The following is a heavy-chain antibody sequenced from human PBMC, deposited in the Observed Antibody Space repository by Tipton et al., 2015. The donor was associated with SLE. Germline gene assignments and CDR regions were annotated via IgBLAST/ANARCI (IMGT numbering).Heavy chain of an antibody. CDR3: AKTPGGYFDY. Sequence: SLRLSCAASGYPVPTFAMHWVRQAPGKGLEWVAVTSYDETVKYFADSVKGRFTISRDESKNTLYLQMNSLRAEDTAVYYCAKTPGGYFDYWGQGTLVTVSS. V-gene: IGHV3-30*04. J-gene: IGHJ4*02. CDR1: GYPVPTFA. CDR2: TSYDETVK. D-gene: IGHD1-26*01.